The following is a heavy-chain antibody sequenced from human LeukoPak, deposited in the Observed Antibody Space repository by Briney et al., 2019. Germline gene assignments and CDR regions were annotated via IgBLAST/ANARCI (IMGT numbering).Heavy chain of an antibody. CDR3: AKDKGWGYSAYDCYGMDV. CDR2: FDPEDGET. V-gene: IGHV1-24*01. D-gene: IGHD1-26*01. CDR1: GYTLTELS. Sequence: ASVKVSCKVSGYTLTELSMHWVRQAPGKGLEWMGGFDPEDGETIYAQKFQGRVTMTEDTSTDTAYMELSSLRSEDTAVYYCAKDKGWGYSAYDCYGMDVWGQGTTVTVSS. J-gene: IGHJ6*02.